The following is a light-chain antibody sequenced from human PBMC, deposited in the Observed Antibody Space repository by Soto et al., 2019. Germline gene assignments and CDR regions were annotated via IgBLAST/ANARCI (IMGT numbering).Light chain of an antibody. CDR1: QSVSSY. CDR2: DAS. J-gene: IGKJ4*01. Sequence: EIVLTQSPATLSLSPGERATLSYRASQSVSSYLAWYQQKPGQAPRLLIYDASNRATGIPARFSGSGSGTDFTLTISSLEPEDFAVYYCQRGDTFGGGTKVEIK. V-gene: IGKV3-11*01. CDR3: QRGDT.